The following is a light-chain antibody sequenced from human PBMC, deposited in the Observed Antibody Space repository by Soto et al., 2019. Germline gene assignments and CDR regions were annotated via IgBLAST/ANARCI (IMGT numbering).Light chain of an antibody. CDR2: GAS. CDR3: QQYGSSPVT. CDR1: QSVSSSY. Sequence: EIVLTQSPGTLSLSPGERATLSCRASQSVSSSYLAWYQQKPGQAPRLLIYGASSRATGIPDRSSGSGSGTDFTLTISRLEPEDFAVYYCQQYGSSPVTFGQGTKLEIK. V-gene: IGKV3-20*01. J-gene: IGKJ2*01.